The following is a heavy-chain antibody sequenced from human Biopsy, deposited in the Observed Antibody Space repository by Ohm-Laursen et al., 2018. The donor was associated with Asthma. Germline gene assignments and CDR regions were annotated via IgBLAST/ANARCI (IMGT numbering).Heavy chain of an antibody. CDR2: IYNDGRA. V-gene: IGHV3-53*01. Sequence: GSLVLSCTAFEFSVSSSYMSRVRQAPGKGLEWVSVIYNDGRAYYADSVKGRFTVSRDNSKNTLFLQMNSLRAEDTAVYYCTRTTTVTTTYAMDVWGRGTTVTVS. CDR3: TRTTTVTTTYAMDV. J-gene: IGHJ6*02. CDR1: EFSVSSSY. D-gene: IGHD4-17*01.